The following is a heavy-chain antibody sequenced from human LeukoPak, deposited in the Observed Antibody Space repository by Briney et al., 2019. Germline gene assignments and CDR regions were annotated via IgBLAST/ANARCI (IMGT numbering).Heavy chain of an antibody. CDR3: ARDVGDEGNY. CDR2: IYSGGST. D-gene: IGHD3-16*01. J-gene: IGHJ4*02. Sequence: GGSLRLSCAASGFTFTNAWMSWVRQAPGKGLEWVSVIYSGGSTYYADSVKGRFTISRDNSKNTLYLQMSSLRTADTAVYYCARDVGDEGNYWGQGTLVTVSS. CDR1: GFTFTNAW. V-gene: IGHV3-53*01.